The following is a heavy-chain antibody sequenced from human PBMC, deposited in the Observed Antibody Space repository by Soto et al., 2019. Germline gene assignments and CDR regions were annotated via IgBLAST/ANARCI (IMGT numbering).Heavy chain of an antibody. CDR1: GFTFSSYG. D-gene: IGHD6-19*01. CDR3: AKDRAAVAADFDY. CDR2: ISYDGSNK. V-gene: IGHV3-30*18. J-gene: IGHJ4*02. Sequence: QVQLVESGGGVVQPGRSLRLSCAASGFTFSSYGMHWVRQAPGKGLEWVAVISYDGSNKYYVDSVKGRFTISRDNSKNTLYVQMNSLRAEDTAVYYFAKDRAAVAADFDYWGQGTLVTVSS.